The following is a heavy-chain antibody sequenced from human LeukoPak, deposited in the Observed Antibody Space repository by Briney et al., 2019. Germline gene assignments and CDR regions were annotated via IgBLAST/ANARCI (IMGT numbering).Heavy chain of an antibody. CDR2: INGSGGST. D-gene: IGHD1-26*01. Sequence: GGSLRLSCAASGFTFSSYSMSWVRQAPGKGLEWVSDINGSGGSTYYTDSVKGRFTISRDNSKNTLYLQMNSLRAEDTAIYYCAKKYSTGLDPWGQGTLVTVSS. J-gene: IGHJ5*02. V-gene: IGHV3-23*01. CDR1: GFTFSSYS. CDR3: AKKYSTGLDP.